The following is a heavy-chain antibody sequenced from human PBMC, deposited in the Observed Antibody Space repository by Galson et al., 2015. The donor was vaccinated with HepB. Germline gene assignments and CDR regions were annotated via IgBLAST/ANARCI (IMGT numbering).Heavy chain of an antibody. Sequence: QSGAEVKKPGESLKISCKGSGYSFTSYWIGWVRQMPGKGLEWMGIIYPGDSDTRYSPSFQGQVTISADKSISTAYLQWSSLKASDTAMYYCARQLPATFGWFRQKNYYYYMDVWGKGTTVTVSS. J-gene: IGHJ6*03. V-gene: IGHV5-51*01. CDR3: ARQLPATFGWFRQKNYYYYMDV. CDR1: GYSFTSYW. D-gene: IGHD2-15*01. CDR2: IYPGDSDT.